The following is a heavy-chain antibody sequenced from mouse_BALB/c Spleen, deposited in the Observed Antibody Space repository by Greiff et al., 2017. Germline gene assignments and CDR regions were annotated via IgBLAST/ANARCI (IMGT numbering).Heavy chain of an antibody. CDR1: GFTFSSYA. V-gene: IGHV5-9-4*01. CDR2: ISSGGSYT. Sequence: EVMLVESGGGLVKPGGSLKLSCAASGFTFSSYAMSWVRQSPEKRLEWVAEISSGGSYTYYPDTVTGRFTISRDNAKNTLYLEMSSLRSEDTAMYYCARRAEGAWFAYWGQGTLVTVSA. CDR3: ARRAEGAWFAY. J-gene: IGHJ3*01.